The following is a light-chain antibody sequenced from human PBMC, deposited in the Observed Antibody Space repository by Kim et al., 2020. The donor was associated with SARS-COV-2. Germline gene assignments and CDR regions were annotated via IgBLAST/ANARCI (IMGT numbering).Light chain of an antibody. J-gene: IGKJ4*01. CDR3: QQYDNLLT. Sequence: DIQMTQSPSSLSASEGDRVTITCQASQDISNYLNWYQQKPGKAPKLLIYDASNLETGVPSRFCGSGSGTDFTFTISSLQPEDIATYYCQQYDNLLTFGGGTKVDIK. CDR2: DAS. V-gene: IGKV1-33*01. CDR1: QDISNY.